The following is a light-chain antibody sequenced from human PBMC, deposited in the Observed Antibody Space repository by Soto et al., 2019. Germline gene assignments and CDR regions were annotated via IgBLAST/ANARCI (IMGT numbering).Light chain of an antibody. CDR1: SSDIGAHNF. CDR2: DVT. J-gene: IGLJ2*01. Sequence: QPVLTQPASVSGSPGQSITISCTGTSSDIGAHNFVSWYQQHPGKVPELVIYDVTNRPSGVSNRFSGSKSGSTASLTISGLQAEDEDDYYCSSYTTNYGVVFGGGTKLTVL. V-gene: IGLV2-14*01. CDR3: SSYTTNYGVV.